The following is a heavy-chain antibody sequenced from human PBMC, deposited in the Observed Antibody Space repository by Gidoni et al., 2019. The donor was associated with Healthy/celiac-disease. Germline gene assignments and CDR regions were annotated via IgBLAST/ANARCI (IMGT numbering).Heavy chain of an antibody. V-gene: IGHV3-30*18. J-gene: IGHJ4*02. CDR2: ISYDGSNK. CDR3: AKDGLLLWFGEYLSGYFDY. CDR1: GFTFSRYG. Sequence: QVQLVESGGGVVQPGRSLRLSCAASGFTFSRYGMHWVRQAPGKGLEWVAVISYDGSNKYYSDSVKGRFTISRDNSKNTLYLQMNSLRAEDTAVYYCAKDGLLLWFGEYLSGYFDYWGQGTLVTVSS. D-gene: IGHD3-10*01.